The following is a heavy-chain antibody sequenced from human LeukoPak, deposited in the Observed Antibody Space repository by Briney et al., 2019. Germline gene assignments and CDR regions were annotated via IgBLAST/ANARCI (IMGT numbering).Heavy chain of an antibody. CDR3: AKDLQLHY. Sequence: GSLRLSCAASGFTFSSYAMSWVRQAPGKGLEWVSSISGSGTSTYYADSVKGRFTVSRDNSKNTLYLQMNSLRAEDAAVYYCAKDLQLHYWGQGALVTVSS. D-gene: IGHD5-24*01. CDR2: ISGSGTST. CDR1: GFTFSSYA. J-gene: IGHJ4*02. V-gene: IGHV3-23*01.